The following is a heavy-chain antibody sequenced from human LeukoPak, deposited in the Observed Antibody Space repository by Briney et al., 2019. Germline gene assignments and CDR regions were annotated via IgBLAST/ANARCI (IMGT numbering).Heavy chain of an antibody. V-gene: IGHV4-39*07. CDR3: ARDSGRGSYYVY. D-gene: IGHD3-16*01. J-gene: IGHJ4*02. Sequence: SETLSLTCTVSGGSISSSSYYWGWIRQPPGKGLEWIGSIYYSGSTYYNPSLKSRATISVDTSKNQFSLRLSSVTAADTAVYYCARDSGRGSYYVYWGQGTLVTVSS. CDR2: IYYSGST. CDR1: GGSISSSSYY.